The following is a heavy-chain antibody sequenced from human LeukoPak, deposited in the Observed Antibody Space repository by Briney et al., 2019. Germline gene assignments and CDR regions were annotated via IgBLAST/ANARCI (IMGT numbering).Heavy chain of an antibody. V-gene: IGHV3-33*01. Sequence: GGSLRLSCAASGFIFSNYGMHWVRQAPGKGLEWVAVIWNDGSNKYYADSVKGRFTISRDNSKNTLYLQMNSLRAEDTAVYYCARDMVLGVIGVFDYSGQGTLVTVSS. CDR3: ARDMVLGVIGVFDY. J-gene: IGHJ4*02. CDR2: IWNDGSNK. D-gene: IGHD3-10*01. CDR1: GFIFSNYG.